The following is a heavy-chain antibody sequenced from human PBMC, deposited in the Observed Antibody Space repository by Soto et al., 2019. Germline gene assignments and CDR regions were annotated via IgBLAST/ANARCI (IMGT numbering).Heavy chain of an antibody. V-gene: IGHV3-30*03. CDR2: ISYDGSNK. CDR3: VGGQYYFDY. J-gene: IGHJ4*02. Sequence: QVQLVESGGGVVQPGRSLRLSCAASGFPFSSYGMHWVREAPGKGLEWVAVISYDGSNKYYADSVKGRFTISRDNSASTLYLKMNTLRPEDTTLYYCVGGQYYFDYGGKGTLVPVS. D-gene: IGHD3-10*01. CDR1: GFPFSSYG.